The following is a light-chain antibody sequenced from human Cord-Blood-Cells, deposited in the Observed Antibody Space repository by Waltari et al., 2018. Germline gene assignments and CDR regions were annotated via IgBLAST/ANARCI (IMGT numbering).Light chain of an antibody. CDR2: GAS. J-gene: IGKJ2*01. V-gene: IGKV3-20*01. Sequence: EIVLTQSPGTLSLSPGERATLSCRASQSVSGSYLACYQQKPGQAPRLLIYGASSRATGIPDRFSGSGSGTDFTLTISRLEPEDFAVYYCQQYGSSPRTFGQGTKLEIK. CDR3: QQYGSSPRT. CDR1: QSVSGSY.